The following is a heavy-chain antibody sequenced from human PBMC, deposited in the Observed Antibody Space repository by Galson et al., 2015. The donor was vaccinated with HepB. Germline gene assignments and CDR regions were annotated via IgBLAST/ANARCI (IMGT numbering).Heavy chain of an antibody. CDR3: ARRGGSGFAYFDL. CDR1: GGSISSGGYY. Sequence: TLSLTCAVSGGSISSGGYYWSWIRQPPGKGLEWIGYIYYSGSTYYNPSLKSRVTISVDTSKNQFSLKLSSVTAADTAVYYCARRGGSGFAYFDLWGRGTLVTVSS. D-gene: IGHD3-22*01. J-gene: IGHJ2*01. V-gene: IGHV4-30-4*01. CDR2: IYYSGST.